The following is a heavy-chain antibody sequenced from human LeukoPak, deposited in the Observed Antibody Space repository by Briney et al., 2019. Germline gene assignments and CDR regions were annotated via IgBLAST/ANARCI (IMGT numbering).Heavy chain of an antibody. CDR1: GYSISSGYY. D-gene: IGHD5-18*01. CDR3: ARQGGYSYGYCVY. CDR2: IYHSGST. J-gene: IGHJ1*01. V-gene: IGHV4-38-2*02. Sequence: SETLSLTCTVSGYSISSGYYWGWIRQPPGKGLEWMGSIYHSGSTYYNPSLKSRVTISVDTSKNQFSLKLSSVTAADTAVYYCARQGGYSYGYCVYGGRGHLVAVSS.